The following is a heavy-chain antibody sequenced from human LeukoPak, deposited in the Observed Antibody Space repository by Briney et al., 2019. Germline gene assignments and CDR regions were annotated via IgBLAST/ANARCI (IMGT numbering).Heavy chain of an antibody. CDR2: ISGNSGST. CDR1: GFTFRSSA. D-gene: IGHD3-3*01. Sequence: GGSLRLSCAASGFTFRSSAMNWVRQAPGKGLQWVSLISGNSGSTYYSDSVKGRFTISRDNSENTLYLQMNSLRAEDTAVYYCTKAHAVFGDPLDYWGQGALVTVSS. V-gene: IGHV3-23*01. CDR3: TKAHAVFGDPLDY. J-gene: IGHJ4*02.